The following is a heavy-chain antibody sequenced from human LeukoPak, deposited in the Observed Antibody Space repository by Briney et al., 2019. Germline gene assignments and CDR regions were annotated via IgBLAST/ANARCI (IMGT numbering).Heavy chain of an antibody. CDR2: IRYDGSNK. CDR1: GFTFSSYG. J-gene: IGHJ6*04. D-gene: IGHD3-9*01. V-gene: IGHV3-30*02. CDR3: AKISVLRYFASEV. Sequence: GGSLRLSCAASGFTFSSYGMHWVRQGPGKGLEWAAFIRYDGSNKYYADSVRGRFTISRDNSKNTLYLQMNSLRAEDTAVYYCAKISVLRYFASEVWGKGTTVTISS.